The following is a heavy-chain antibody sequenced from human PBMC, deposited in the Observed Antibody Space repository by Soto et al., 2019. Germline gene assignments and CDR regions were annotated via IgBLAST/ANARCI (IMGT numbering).Heavy chain of an antibody. CDR3: ARPKVGGTDTWFDP. CDR2: IYYSGST. V-gene: IGHV4-59*04. Sequence: SETLSLTCTVSGGSISSYYWSWIRQPPGKGLEWIGYIYYSGSTYYNPSLKSRVTISVDTSKNQFSLKLSSVTAADTAVYYCARPKVGGTDTWFDPWGQGTLVTVSS. D-gene: IGHD1-26*01. J-gene: IGHJ5*02. CDR1: GGSISSYY.